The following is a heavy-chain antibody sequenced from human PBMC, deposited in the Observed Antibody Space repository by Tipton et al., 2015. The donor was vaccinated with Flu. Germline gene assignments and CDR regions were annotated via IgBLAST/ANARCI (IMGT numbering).Heavy chain of an antibody. V-gene: IGHV3-72*01. Sequence: SLRLSCAASGFTFSDHYMDWVRQAPGKGLEWVGRIRNKATSYSTEYAASVKGRFTVSRDDAKNSLYLQMNNLKTEDTAVYYCVREWNGSGNSWGQGTLVTVSS. CDR1: GFTFSDHY. J-gene: IGHJ4*02. CDR3: VREWNGSGNS. CDR2: IRNKATSYST. D-gene: IGHD3-10*01.